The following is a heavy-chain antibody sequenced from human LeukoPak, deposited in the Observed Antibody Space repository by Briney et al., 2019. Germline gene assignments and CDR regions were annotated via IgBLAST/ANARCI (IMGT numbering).Heavy chain of an antibody. CDR3: ARLDISSWYYFDY. CDR1: GGSISSSSYY. J-gene: IGHJ4*02. V-gene: IGHV4-39*01. D-gene: IGHD6-13*01. Sequence: PSETLSLTCTVSGGSISSSSYYWGWIRQPPGKGLEWIGSIYYSGSTFYNPSLKSRVTISVDTSKNQFSLKLSSVTAADTAVYYCARLDISSWYYFDYWGQGTLVTVSS. CDR2: IYYSGST.